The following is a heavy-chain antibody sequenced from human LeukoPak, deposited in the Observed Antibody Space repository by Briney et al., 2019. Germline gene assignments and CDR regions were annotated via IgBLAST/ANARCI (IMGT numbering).Heavy chain of an antibody. D-gene: IGHD3-10*01. V-gene: IGHV4-61*02. CDR2: VYTTGST. Sequence: SETLSLTCTVSGDSISSGSYYWIWIRQPAGKGLEWIGRVYTTGSTDYSPSLKSRVTMSVDTSKNQFSLKLSSVTAADTAVYYCARTTMVRGTYYMDVWGKGTTVTISS. J-gene: IGHJ6*03. CDR1: GDSISSGSYY. CDR3: ARTTMVRGTYYMDV.